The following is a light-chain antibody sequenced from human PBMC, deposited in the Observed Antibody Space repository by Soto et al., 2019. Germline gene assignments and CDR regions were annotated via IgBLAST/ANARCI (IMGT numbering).Light chain of an antibody. Sequence: DIQMTQSPSSLSASVGDRVTITCQASQDITSYLNWYQQTPGKAPKLLIFGASNLHIGVPSRFSGSGSGTEFTLTINNLQREDFATYYCQESFFTLGTFGRGTKVEI. V-gene: IGKV1-39*01. J-gene: IGKJ1*01. CDR2: GAS. CDR3: QESFFTLGT. CDR1: QDITSY.